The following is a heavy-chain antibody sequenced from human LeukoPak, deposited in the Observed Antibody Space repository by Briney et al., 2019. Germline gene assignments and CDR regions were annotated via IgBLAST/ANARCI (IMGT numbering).Heavy chain of an antibody. CDR1: GFSFRYYN. D-gene: IGHD5-18*01. CDR3: ATYPGYTYEVEAPRPARGY. J-gene: IGHJ4*02. V-gene: IGHV3-48*01. Sequence: PGGSLRLSCSASGFSFRYYNMNWVRQAPGKGLEWVSYISSTSTSIYYADSVMGRFSISRDKNSLYLQMNSLRADDTAVYYCATYPGYTYEVEAPRPARGYWGQGTLVTVSS. CDR2: ISSTSTSI.